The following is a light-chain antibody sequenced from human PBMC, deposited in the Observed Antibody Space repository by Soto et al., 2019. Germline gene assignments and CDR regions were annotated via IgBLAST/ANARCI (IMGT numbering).Light chain of an antibody. CDR3: QQYGNSPIT. V-gene: IGKV3-20*01. Sequence: DIVLTQSPGTLSLSPGERATLSCRASQGVSSSYVAWYQQKGGQSPRLLIYDASSRATGIPDRFSGSGSGTDFTLTIGRLEPEDFAVYYCQQYGNSPITFGQGTRLEIK. CDR2: DAS. CDR1: QGVSSSY. J-gene: IGKJ5*01.